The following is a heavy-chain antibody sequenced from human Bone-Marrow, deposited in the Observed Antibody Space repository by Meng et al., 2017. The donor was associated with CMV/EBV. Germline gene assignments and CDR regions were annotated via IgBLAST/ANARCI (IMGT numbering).Heavy chain of an antibody. J-gene: IGHJ4*02. CDR1: GGSISSSSYY. V-gene: IGHV4-39*07. CDR3: AIYCSSTSCWGYYFDY. D-gene: IGHD2-2*01. Sequence: SETLSLTCTVSGGSISSSSYYWGWIRQPPGKGLEWIGSIYYSGSTYYNPSLKSRVTISVDTSKNQFSLKLSSVTAADTAVYYCAIYCSSTSCWGYYFDYWGQGTRVTVSS. CDR2: IYYSGST.